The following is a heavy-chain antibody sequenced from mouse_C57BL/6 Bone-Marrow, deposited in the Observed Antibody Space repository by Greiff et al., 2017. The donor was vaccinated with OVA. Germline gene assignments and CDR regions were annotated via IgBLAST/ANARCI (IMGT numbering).Heavy chain of an antibody. CDR1: GFNIKDDY. CDR2: IDPENGDT. CDR3: TDSSGYGYFDY. J-gene: IGHJ2*01. Sequence: EVQLQQSGAELVRPGASVKLSCTASGFNIKDDYMHWVKQRPEQGLEWIGWIDPENGDTEYASKFQGKATITADTSSNPAYLQLSSLKSEDTAVYYCTDSSGYGYFDYWGQGTTLTVSS. V-gene: IGHV14-4*01. D-gene: IGHD3-2*02.